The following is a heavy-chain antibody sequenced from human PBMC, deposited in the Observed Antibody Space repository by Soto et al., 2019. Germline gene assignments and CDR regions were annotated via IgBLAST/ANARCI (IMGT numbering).Heavy chain of an antibody. CDR1: GYTFTSYD. CDR2: MNPNSGNT. Sequence: QVPLVQSGAEVKKPGASVKVSCKASGYTFTSYDINWVRQATGQGLEWMGWMNPNSGNTGYAQKFQGRVTMTRNTSISTAYRELSSLRSEDTAVYYCARGPGSWYYYYMDVWGKGTTVTVSS. V-gene: IGHV1-8*01. D-gene: IGHD6-13*01. J-gene: IGHJ6*03. CDR3: ARGPGSWYYYYMDV.